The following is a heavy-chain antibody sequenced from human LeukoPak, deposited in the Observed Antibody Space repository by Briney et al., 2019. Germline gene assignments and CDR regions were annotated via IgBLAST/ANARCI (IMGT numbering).Heavy chain of an antibody. V-gene: IGHV1-3*01. Sequence: ASVRVSCKASGYTFTSYAMHWVRQAPGQRLEWMGWINAGNGNTKYSQKFQGRVTITRDTSASTAYMELSSLGSEDTAVYYCAVVGATPAFDYWGQGTLVTVSS. CDR1: GYTFTSYA. CDR3: AVVGATPAFDY. CDR2: INAGNGNT. D-gene: IGHD1-26*01. J-gene: IGHJ4*02.